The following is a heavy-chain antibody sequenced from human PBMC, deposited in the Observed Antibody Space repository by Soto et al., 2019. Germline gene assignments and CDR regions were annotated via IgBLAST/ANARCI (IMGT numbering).Heavy chain of an antibody. V-gene: IGHV3-33*01. Sequence: GSLRPAWKAAGFSLSSYAVHWIRQAPGKGLEWLAIIWNDGSNEYYADSVKGRFTIYRDNSKNTLYLQLNNLRAEDTAVYFWARDQTDSCGYSEDWGQGTLVTVSS. CDR2: IWNDGSNE. D-gene: IGHD3-22*01. CDR1: GFSLSSYA. J-gene: IGHJ1*01. CDR3: ARDQTDSCGYSED.